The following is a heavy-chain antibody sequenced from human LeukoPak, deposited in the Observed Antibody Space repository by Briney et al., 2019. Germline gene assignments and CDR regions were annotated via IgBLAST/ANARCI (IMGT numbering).Heavy chain of an antibody. CDR1: GYTFTSYD. CDR3: ARGLDHYDTSDYAMLRH. CDR2: MNPNSGNT. D-gene: IGHD3-22*01. V-gene: IGHV1-8*01. Sequence: VASVKVSCKASGYTFTSYDINWVRQATGQGLEWMGWMNPNSGNTGYAQKFQGRVTMTRGTSISTAYMELTSLKSEDTAVYYCARGLDHYDTSDYAMLRHWGQGTLVTVSS. J-gene: IGHJ4*02.